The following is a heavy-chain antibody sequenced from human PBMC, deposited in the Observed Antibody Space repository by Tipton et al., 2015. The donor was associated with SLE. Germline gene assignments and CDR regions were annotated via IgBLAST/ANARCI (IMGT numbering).Heavy chain of an antibody. Sequence: LRLSCAASGFTFSNAWMSWVRQPPGKGLEWIGEINHSGSTNYNPSLKSRVTISVDTSKNQFSLKLSSVTAADTAVYYCATDYDFWSGYLGYWGQGTLVTVSS. V-gene: IGHV4-34*08. CDR3: ATDYDFWSGYLGY. CDR1: GFTFSNAW. CDR2: INHSGST. D-gene: IGHD3-3*01. J-gene: IGHJ4*02.